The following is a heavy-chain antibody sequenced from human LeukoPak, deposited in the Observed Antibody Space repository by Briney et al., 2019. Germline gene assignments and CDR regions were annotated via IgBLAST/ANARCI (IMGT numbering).Heavy chain of an antibody. D-gene: IGHD6-13*01. J-gene: IGHJ4*02. CDR1: GFTFSDYY. CDR3: AKDATRGGQQLRANFDY. CDR2: ISSSGSTI. V-gene: IGHV3-11*01. Sequence: GGSLRLSCAASGFTFSDYYMSWIRQAPGKGLEWVSYISSSGSTIYYADSVKGRFTISRDNAKNSLYLQMNSLRAEDMALYYCAKDATRGGQQLRANFDYWGQGTLVTVSS.